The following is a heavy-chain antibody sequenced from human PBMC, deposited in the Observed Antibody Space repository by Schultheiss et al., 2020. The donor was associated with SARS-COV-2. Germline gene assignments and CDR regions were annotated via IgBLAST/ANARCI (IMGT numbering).Heavy chain of an antibody. CDR1: GGSFSGYY. Sequence: SETLSLTCAVYGGSFSGYYWSWIRQPPGKGLEWIGYIYYSGSTYYNPSLKSRVTISVDTSKNQFSLKLSSVTAADTAVYYCARVLDSSGYGYDYWGQGTLVTVSS. D-gene: IGHD3-22*01. CDR3: ARVLDSSGYGYDY. J-gene: IGHJ4*02. CDR2: IYYSGST. V-gene: IGHV4-34*09.